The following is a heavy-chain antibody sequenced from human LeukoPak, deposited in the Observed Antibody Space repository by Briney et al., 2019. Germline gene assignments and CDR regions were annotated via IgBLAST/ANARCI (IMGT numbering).Heavy chain of an antibody. J-gene: IGHJ3*02. CDR3: ARDLDNAAALGSHAFDI. V-gene: IGHV1-2*02. Sequence: ASVKVSCKASGYTFTGYYMHWVRQAPGQGLEWMGWINPNSGGTNYAQKFQGRVTMTRDTSISTAYMELSGLRSDDTAVYYCARDLDNAAALGSHAFDIWGQGTMVTVSS. CDR2: INPNSGGT. CDR1: GYTFTGYY. D-gene: IGHD6-13*01.